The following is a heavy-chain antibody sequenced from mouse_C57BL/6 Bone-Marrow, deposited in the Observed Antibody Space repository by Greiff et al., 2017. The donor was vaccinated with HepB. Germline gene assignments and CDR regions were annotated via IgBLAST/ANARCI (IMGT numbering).Heavy chain of an antibody. CDR3: ARPHYYGSSPYFDY. Sequence: QVQLQQSGAELARPGASVKLSCKASGYTFTSYGISWVKQRTGQGLEWIGEIYPRSGNTYYNEKFKGKATLTADKSSRTAYMELRSLTSEDSAVYFCARPHYYGSSPYFDYWGQGTTLTVSS. CDR1: GYTFTSYG. J-gene: IGHJ2*01. V-gene: IGHV1-81*01. D-gene: IGHD1-1*01. CDR2: IYPRSGNT.